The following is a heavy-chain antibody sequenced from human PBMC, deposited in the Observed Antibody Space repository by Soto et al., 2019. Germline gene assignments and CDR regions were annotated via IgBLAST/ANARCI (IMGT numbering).Heavy chain of an antibody. Sequence: HPGGSLRLSCAASGFTFSSYGMHWVRQAPGKGLEWVAVISYDGSNKYYADSVKGRFTISRDNSKNTLYLQMNSLRAEHTAVYYCAKDQSGLRLLEWPDDAFDIWGQGTMVTVSS. CDR3: AKDQSGLRLLEWPDDAFDI. D-gene: IGHD3-3*01. J-gene: IGHJ3*02. V-gene: IGHV3-30*18. CDR2: ISYDGSNK. CDR1: GFTFSSYG.